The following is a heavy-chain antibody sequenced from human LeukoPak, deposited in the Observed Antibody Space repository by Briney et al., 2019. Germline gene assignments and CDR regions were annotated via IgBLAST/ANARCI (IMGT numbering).Heavy chain of an antibody. D-gene: IGHD3-3*01. Sequence: PSQTLSLTXTVSGGSISSGSYYWSWIRQPAGNGLEWIGRIYTSGSTNYNPSLKSRVTISVDTSKNQFSLKLSSVTAADTAVYYCAGRFLEWLPNAFDIWGQGTMVTVSS. J-gene: IGHJ3*02. CDR2: IYTSGST. CDR3: AGRFLEWLPNAFDI. CDR1: GGSISSGSYY. V-gene: IGHV4-61*02.